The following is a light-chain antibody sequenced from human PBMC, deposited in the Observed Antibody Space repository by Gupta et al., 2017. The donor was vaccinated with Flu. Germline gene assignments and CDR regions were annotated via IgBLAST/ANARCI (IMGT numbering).Light chain of an antibody. J-gene: IGKJ5*01. CDR1: QSVSSY. Sequence: EIVLTQSPATLSLSPGERATLSCRASQSVSSYLAWYQQKPGQAPRLLIYDASNRATGITARFSGSGFGKDFPLTISSREPEDFAVYYCQQRSNWPHITFGQGTRLEIK. V-gene: IGKV3-11*01. CDR2: DAS. CDR3: QQRSNWPHIT.